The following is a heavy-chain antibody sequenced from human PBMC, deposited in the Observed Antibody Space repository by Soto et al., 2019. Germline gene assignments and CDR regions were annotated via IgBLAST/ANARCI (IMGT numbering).Heavy chain of an antibody. CDR2: INPSGGTT. CDR3: AMRSTEGAYYYMGG. D-gene: IGHD2-2*01. Sequence: ASVKVSCKASGFTFTSYYMHWVRQAPGQGLEWMGIINPSGGTTTYAQNFQDRVTMTRDTSTSTVYMELSSLRSEDTAVYYCAMRSTEGAYYYMGGWGKRTTVTVSS. V-gene: IGHV1-46*03. J-gene: IGHJ6*03. CDR1: GFTFTSYY.